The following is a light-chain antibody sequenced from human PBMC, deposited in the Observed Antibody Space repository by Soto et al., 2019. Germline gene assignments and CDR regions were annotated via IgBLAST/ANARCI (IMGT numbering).Light chain of an antibody. J-gene: IGKJ5*01. V-gene: IGKV3-20*01. CDR3: QQYGTAPIT. CDR1: QSVASGH. CDR2: DAS. Sequence: EVVLTQSPCTLSLSPGERATLSCRASQSVASGHLAWYQQTPGQAPRLLVSDASSRATGIPDRFSGSASGTDFTLTISRLEPEDSAMNYCQQYGTAPITFGQGTRLEIK.